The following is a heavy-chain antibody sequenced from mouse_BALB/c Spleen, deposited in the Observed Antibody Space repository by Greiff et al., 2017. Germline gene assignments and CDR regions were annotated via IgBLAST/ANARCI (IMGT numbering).Heavy chain of an antibody. D-gene: IGHD1-2*01. Sequence: EVQVVESGGGLVQPGGSRKLSCAASGFTFSSFGMHWVRQAPEKGLEWVAYISSGSSTIYYADTVKGRFTISRDNPKNTLFLQMTSLRSEDTAMYYCARSGTTADWYFEVWGAGTTVTVSS. CDR1: GFTFSSFG. CDR2: ISSGSSTI. J-gene: IGHJ1*01. V-gene: IGHV5-17*02. CDR3: ARSGTTADWYFEV.